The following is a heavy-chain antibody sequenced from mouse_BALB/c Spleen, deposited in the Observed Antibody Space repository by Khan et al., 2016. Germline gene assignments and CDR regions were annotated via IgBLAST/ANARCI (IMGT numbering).Heavy chain of an antibody. V-gene: IGHV3-8*02. CDR2: ISYSGST. Sequence: EVQLQESGPSLVKPSQTLSLTCSVTGDSITSGYWNWIRKFPGNKLEYMGYISYSGSTYYNPSLKSRISITRVTSNSQYYLQWNAVTTEDTAAYYCAGYYGHFFDYWGQGTTLTVSS. J-gene: IGHJ2*01. CDR3: AGYYGHFFDY. CDR1: GDSITSGY. D-gene: IGHD1-1*02.